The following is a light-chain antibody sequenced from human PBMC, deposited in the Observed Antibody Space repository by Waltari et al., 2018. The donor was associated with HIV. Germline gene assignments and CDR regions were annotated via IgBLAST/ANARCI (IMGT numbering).Light chain of an antibody. Sequence: SYVLTQPPSVSVAPGETATITCAGNNIGSKHVHWYQQRPGQAPILVIYYDNERPSGIPERFSGSNSGNTATLTIRRVEVADEADYYCQVWDSDSDHVFGPGDRGHRP. CDR1: NIGSKH. J-gene: IGLJ1*01. CDR2: YDN. V-gene: IGLV3-21*01. CDR3: QVWDSDSDHV.